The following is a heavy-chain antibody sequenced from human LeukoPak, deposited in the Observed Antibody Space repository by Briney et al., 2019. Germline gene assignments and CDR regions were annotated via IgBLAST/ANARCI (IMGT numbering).Heavy chain of an antibody. V-gene: IGHV4-59*01. CDR3: ARDPIHRDDYNAE. CDR1: GPSIGSFY. Sequence: SETLSLTCSVSGPSIGSFYWSWIRQPPGRGLEWVGSINYSGTTNYNPSFKSRVTMSMDTSKNQVSLKLNSVTAADTAVYYCARDPIHRDDYNAEWGQGVLVSVSS. J-gene: IGHJ4*02. D-gene: IGHD5-24*01. CDR2: INYSGTT.